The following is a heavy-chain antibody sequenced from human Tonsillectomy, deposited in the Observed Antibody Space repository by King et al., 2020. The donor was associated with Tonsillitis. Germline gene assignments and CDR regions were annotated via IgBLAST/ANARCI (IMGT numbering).Heavy chain of an antibody. CDR3: TRDSEAVAGITLDY. CDR1: GFTFGDFG. Sequence: VQLVESGGGLVQPGRSLRLSCRASGFTFGDFGVSWFRQAPGKGLEGVVFIISKVYVGTTEYAASLKCRFTISRDESKSIAYLQMNSLKTEDTAVYFCTRDSEAVAGITLDYWGQGTLVTVSS. J-gene: IGHJ4*02. D-gene: IGHD6-19*01. CDR2: IISKVYVGTT. V-gene: IGHV3-49*03.